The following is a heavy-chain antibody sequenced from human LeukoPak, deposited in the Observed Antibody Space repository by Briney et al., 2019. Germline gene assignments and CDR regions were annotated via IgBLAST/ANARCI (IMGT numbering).Heavy chain of an antibody. D-gene: IGHD6-13*01. CDR2: ISGSGGST. J-gene: IGHJ4*02. Sequence: GRSLRLSCAASGFTFSSYAMSWVRQAPGKGLEWVSAISGSGGSTYYADSVKGRFTISRDNSKNTLYLQMNSLRAEDTAVYYCAKGRYSSSWYYFDYWGQGTLVTVSS. CDR1: GFTFSSYA. CDR3: AKGRYSSSWYYFDY. V-gene: IGHV3-23*01.